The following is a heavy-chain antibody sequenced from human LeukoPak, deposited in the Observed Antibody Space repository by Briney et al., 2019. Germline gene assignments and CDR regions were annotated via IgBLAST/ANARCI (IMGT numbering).Heavy chain of an antibody. D-gene: IGHD3-10*01. V-gene: IGHV3-30-3*01. CDR2: ISYDGSNK. CDR3: ARDVLLWFGELFDY. Sequence: GRSLRLSCAASGFTFSSYAMHWVRQAPGKGLEWVAVISYDGSNKYYADSVKGRFTISRDNSKNTLYLQMNSLRAEDTAVYYCARDVLLWFGELFDYWGQGTLVTVSS. J-gene: IGHJ4*02. CDR1: GFTFSSYA.